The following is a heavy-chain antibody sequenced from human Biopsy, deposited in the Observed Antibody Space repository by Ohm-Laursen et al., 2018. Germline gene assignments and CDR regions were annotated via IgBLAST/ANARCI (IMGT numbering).Heavy chain of an antibody. CDR1: GGSISGSS. CDR2: IPYSGST. Sequence: SETLSLTCTVSGGSISGSSRSWIRQAPGRGLEWVGYIPYSGSTSNNPSLKSRITISVDTSKNQISLKVTSVTAADTAVYYCAKHGSGWTGDDALHIWGQGTMVTVSS. J-gene: IGHJ3*02. V-gene: IGHV4-59*08. CDR3: AKHGSGWTGDDALHI. D-gene: IGHD6-19*01.